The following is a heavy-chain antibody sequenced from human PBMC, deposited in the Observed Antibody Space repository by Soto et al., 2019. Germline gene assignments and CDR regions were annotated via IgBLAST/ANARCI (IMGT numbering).Heavy chain of an antibody. CDR3: ATYDYSDFYFDQ. D-gene: IGHD4-17*01. J-gene: IGHJ4*02. CDR2: IHFRGTT. CDR1: GGSITSHTHY. V-gene: IGHV4-31*03. Sequence: QVHLQESGPGLVKPSQTLSLTCNVSGGSITSHTHYWRWIRQHPGKGLEWIRNIHFRGTTYYNPSLESRVFISVDTSQNQFSLRLTSVTAADTAVYFCATYDYSDFYFDQWGQGTLVSVSS.